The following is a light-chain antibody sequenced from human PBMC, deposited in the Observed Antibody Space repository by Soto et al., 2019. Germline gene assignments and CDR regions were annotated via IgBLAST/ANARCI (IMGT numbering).Light chain of an antibody. J-gene: IGLJ1*01. CDR3: SSYTSSSTYV. Sequence: QSVLTQPASLSGSPGQSITISCTGTSSDVGGYNYVSWYQQHPGKAPKLMIYDVTHRPSGVSNRFSGYKSGNTASLTISGLQDEDEADYYCSSYTSSSTYVFGTGTKLTVL. V-gene: IGLV2-14*03. CDR1: SSDVGGYNY. CDR2: DVT.